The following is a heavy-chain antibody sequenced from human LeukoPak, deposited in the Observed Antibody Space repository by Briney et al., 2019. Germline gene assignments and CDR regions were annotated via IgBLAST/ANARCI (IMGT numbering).Heavy chain of an antibody. Sequence: SVKVSCKASGGTFSSYAISWVRQAPGQGLEWMGGIIPIFSTANYAQKFQGRVTITADESTSTAYMELSSLRSEDTAVYYCARMTRPGYYYYMDVWGKGTTVTVSS. V-gene: IGHV1-69*13. CDR3: ARMTRPGYYYYMDV. CDR2: IIPIFSTA. CDR1: GGTFSSYA. J-gene: IGHJ6*03. D-gene: IGHD6-6*01.